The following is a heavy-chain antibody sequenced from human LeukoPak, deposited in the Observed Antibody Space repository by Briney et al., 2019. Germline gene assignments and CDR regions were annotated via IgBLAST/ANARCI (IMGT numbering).Heavy chain of an antibody. J-gene: IGHJ4*02. CDR3: AKDSDFWSGYS. Sequence: PGGSLRLSCAASGFTFDDYTMHWVRQAPGKGLEWVSLISWDGGSTYYADSVKGRFTISGDNSKNSLYLQMNSLRTEDTALYYCAKDSDFWSGYSWGQGTLVTVSS. CDR1: GFTFDDYT. CDR2: ISWDGGST. V-gene: IGHV3-43*01. D-gene: IGHD3-3*01.